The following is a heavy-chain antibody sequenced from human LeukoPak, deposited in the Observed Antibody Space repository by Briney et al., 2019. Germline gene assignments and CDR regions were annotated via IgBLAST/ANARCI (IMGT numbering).Heavy chain of an antibody. CDR1: VFTFSSYA. Sequence: GGSLRLSCAASVFTFSSYAMHWVRQAPGKGLEWVAVISYDGSNKYYADSVKGRITISRDNSKHTLYLQMNSLRAEDTAVYYCARSTTAVASIDYWGQGTLVTVSS. V-gene: IGHV3-30-3*01. CDR2: ISYDGSNK. J-gene: IGHJ4*02. CDR3: ARSTTAVASIDY. D-gene: IGHD6-19*01.